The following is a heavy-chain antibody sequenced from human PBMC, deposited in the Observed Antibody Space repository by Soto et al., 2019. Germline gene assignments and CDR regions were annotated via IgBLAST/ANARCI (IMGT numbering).Heavy chain of an antibody. J-gene: IGHJ4*02. CDR1: GFTFSSYG. V-gene: IGHV3-30*18. Sequence: QAELVESGGGVVQPGRSVRLSCAASGFTFSSYGMHWVRQAPGKGLEWVAVISYDGNLAYYADSVKGRFTISSDNSKNTLYLQMNSLRTEDTAIYYCAKEGPITNWYFDYWGQGTVVTVSS. D-gene: IGHD1-1*01. CDR2: ISYDGNLA. CDR3: AKEGPITNWYFDY.